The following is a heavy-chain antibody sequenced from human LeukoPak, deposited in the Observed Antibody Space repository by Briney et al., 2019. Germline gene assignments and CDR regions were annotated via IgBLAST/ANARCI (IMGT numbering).Heavy chain of an antibody. CDR2: ISGSGGST. Sequence: GGSLRLSCAASGFTFSSYAMSWVRQAPGKGLEWVSAISGSGGSTYYADSVKGRFTIPRDNSKNTLYLQMNSLRAEDTAVYYCAKGRREAGGYNWFDPWGQGTLVTVSS. CDR3: AKGRREAGGYNWFDP. CDR1: GFTFSSYA. V-gene: IGHV3-23*01. J-gene: IGHJ5*02. D-gene: IGHD2-8*02.